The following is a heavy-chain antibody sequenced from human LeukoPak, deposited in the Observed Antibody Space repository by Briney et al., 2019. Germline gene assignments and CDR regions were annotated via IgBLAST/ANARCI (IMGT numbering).Heavy chain of an antibody. J-gene: IGHJ4*02. D-gene: IGHD3-10*01. CDR2: INHRGST. CDR3: ARHGDYYGSGSRY. Sequence: PSETLSLTCAVYGGSFSGYYWSWIRQPPGKGLEWIGEINHRGSTNYNPSLKSRVTISADTSKNQFSLKLSSVTAADMAVYYCARHGDYYGSGSRYWGQGTLVTVSS. V-gene: IGHV4-34*01. CDR1: GGSFSGYY.